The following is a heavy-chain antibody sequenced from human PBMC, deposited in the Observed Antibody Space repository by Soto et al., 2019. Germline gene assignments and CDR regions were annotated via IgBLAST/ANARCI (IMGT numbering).Heavy chain of an antibody. V-gene: IGHV3-30-3*01. J-gene: IGHJ4*02. CDR3: ARDYYGSGNYPYFDY. Sequence: GGSLRLSCAASGFTFSSYAMHWVRQAPGKGLEWVALISYDGSDKDYADSVKGRFTISRDNSRNTLFLQMNSLRAEDTAVYYCARDYYGSGNYPYFDYWGQGT. CDR2: ISYDGSDK. CDR1: GFTFSSYA. D-gene: IGHD3-10*01.